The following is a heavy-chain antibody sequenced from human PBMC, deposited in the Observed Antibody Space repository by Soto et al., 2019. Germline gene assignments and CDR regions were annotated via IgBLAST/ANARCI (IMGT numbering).Heavy chain of an antibody. V-gene: IGHV3-30*18. Sequence: QVQLVESGGGVVQPGRSLRLSCAASGFTFSSDGMHWVRQAPGKGLEWVAVISYDGSNKYYADSVKGRFTISRDNSKNTLYLQMNGPRAEHTAVYYCAKDLAVAGENYGMDVWGQGTTVTVSS. CDR2: ISYDGSNK. CDR1: GFTFSSDG. J-gene: IGHJ6*02. CDR3: AKDLAVAGENYGMDV. D-gene: IGHD6-19*01.